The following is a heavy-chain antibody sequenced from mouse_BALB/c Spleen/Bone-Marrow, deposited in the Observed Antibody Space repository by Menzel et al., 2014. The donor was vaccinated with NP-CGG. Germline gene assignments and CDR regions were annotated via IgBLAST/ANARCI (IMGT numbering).Heavy chain of an antibody. J-gene: IGHJ4*01. CDR1: GFTFSSFG. Sequence: EVKVEESGGGLVQPGGSLKLSCAASGFTFSSFGMHWVRQAPEKGLEWVAYISSGSSTIYYADTVKGRFTISRDNPKNTLFLQMTSLRSEDTAMYYCARWRYGYAMDYWGQGTSVTVSS. CDR3: ARWRYGYAMDY. CDR2: ISSGSSTI. V-gene: IGHV5-17*02. D-gene: IGHD2-14*01.